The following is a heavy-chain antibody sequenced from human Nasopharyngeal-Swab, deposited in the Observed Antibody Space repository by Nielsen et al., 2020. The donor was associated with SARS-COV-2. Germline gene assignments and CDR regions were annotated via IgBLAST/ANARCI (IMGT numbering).Heavy chain of an antibody. J-gene: IGHJ5*02. D-gene: IGHD5-18*01. CDR1: GYTFTSYA. CDR3: ARVGYKGWFDP. V-gene: IGHV1-3*01. CDR2: INAGNGNT. Sequence: ASVQASCKASGYTFTSYAMHWVRQAPGQRLEWMGWINAGNGNTKYSQKFQGRVTITRDTSASTAYTELSSLRSEDTAVYYCARVGYKGWFDPWGQGTLVTVSS.